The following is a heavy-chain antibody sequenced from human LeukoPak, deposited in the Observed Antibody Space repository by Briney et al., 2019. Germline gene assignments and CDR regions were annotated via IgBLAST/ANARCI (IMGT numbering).Heavy chain of an antibody. CDR3: ARMVRGVIITVFDY. J-gene: IGHJ4*02. Sequence: SETLSLTCTVSGGSVSSSSYYWVWIRQPPGKRLEWIGSVFYGGSTYYNPSLKSRVTISVDTSKKQFSLNLSSVTAADTAVYYCARMVRGVIITVFDYWGQGTLVTVSS. CDR1: GGSVSSSSYY. V-gene: IGHV4-39*07. D-gene: IGHD3-10*01. CDR2: VFYGGST.